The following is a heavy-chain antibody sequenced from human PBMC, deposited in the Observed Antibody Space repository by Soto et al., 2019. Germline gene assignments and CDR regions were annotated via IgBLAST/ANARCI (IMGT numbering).Heavy chain of an antibody. J-gene: IGHJ4*02. Sequence: QVQLVQSGAEVKKPGASVKVSCKASGYTFTNHGISWVRQAPGQGLEWLGWISGHNGNTKYAQRLQGRVTMTTDTSTRTAYMELRSLKSDDTDVYYWARDLYPLAYDFDYWGQGNLVTVSA. CDR3: ARDLYPLAYDFDY. D-gene: IGHD4-17*01. CDR2: ISGHNGNT. CDR1: GYTFTNHG. V-gene: IGHV1-18*01.